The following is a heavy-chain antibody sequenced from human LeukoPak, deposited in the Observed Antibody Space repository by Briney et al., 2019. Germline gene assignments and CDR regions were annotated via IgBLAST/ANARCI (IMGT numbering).Heavy chain of an antibody. CDR2: IKQDGNEK. J-gene: IGHJ5*02. CDR1: GFTFTSHW. V-gene: IGHV3-7*01. D-gene: IGHD3-16*01. CDR3: AKGDKMLTWRRTYNRFDP. Sequence: GGSLRLSCGASGFTFTSHWMSWVRQAPGKGLEWVANIKQDGNEKYYVESVKGRFIISRDNAKNSLYLQMNSLRAEDTAVYFCAKGDKMLTWRRTYNRFDPWGQGTLVTVSS.